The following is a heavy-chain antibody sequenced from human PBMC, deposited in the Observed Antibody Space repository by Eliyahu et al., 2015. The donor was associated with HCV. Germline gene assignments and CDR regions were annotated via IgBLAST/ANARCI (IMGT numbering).Heavy chain of an antibody. J-gene: IGHJ5*02. V-gene: IGHV1-46*01. CDR1: GYTFTXXY. CDR3: ARNGWYGDYTRNWFDP. Sequence: QVQLVQSGAEVKKPGASVKVSCKASGYTFTXXYMHWVRQAPGQGLEWMGIINPSGGSTTYAQKFQGRVTMTRDTSTSTVYMELSSLRSEDTAVYYCARNGWYGDYTRNWFDPWGQGTLVTVPS. D-gene: IGHD4-17*01. CDR2: INPSGGST.